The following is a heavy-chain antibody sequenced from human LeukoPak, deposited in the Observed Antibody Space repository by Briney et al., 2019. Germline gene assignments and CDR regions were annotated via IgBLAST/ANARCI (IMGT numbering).Heavy chain of an antibody. D-gene: IGHD1-1*01. J-gene: IGHJ6*03. CDR3: ARGPPRGKYYYMDV. V-gene: IGHV3-13*01. CDR1: GFTFSTSD. Sequence: PGGSLRLSCAASGFTFSTSDMHWVRQAAGKSLEWVSAIGTSADTYYPGSVKGRFTISRDNAKNSLYLQMNSLTAGDTAVYYCARGPPRGKYYYMDVWGKGTTVTVSS. CDR2: IGTSADT.